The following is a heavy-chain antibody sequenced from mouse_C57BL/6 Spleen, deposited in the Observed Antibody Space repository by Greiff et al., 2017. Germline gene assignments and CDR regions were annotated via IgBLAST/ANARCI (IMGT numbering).Heavy chain of an antibody. D-gene: IGHD2-1*01. V-gene: IGHV1-69*01. CDR1: GYTFTSYW. J-gene: IGHJ3*01. Sequence: QVQLQQPGAELVMPGASVKLSCKASGYTFTSYWMHWVKQRPGQGLEWIGEIDPSDSYTNYNQKFKGKSTLTVDKSSSTAYMQLSSLTSEDSAVYYCARQSYGNYVWFAYWGQGTLVTVSA. CDR3: ARQSYGNYVWFAY. CDR2: IDPSDSYT.